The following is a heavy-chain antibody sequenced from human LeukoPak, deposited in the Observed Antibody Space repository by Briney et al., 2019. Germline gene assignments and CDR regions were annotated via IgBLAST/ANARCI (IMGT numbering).Heavy chain of an antibody. CDR2: ISSSSSTI. J-gene: IGHJ6*02. D-gene: IGHD3-10*01. Sequence: PGGSLRLSCAASGFTFSSYSMSWVRQAPGKGLEWVSYISSSSSTIYYADSVKGRFTISRDNSKNTLYLQMNSLRAEDTAVYYCAREAGSGTPPYYYYYYGMDVWGQWTTVTVSS. CDR3: AREAGSGTPPYYYYYYGMDV. CDR1: GFTFSSYS. V-gene: IGHV3-48*01.